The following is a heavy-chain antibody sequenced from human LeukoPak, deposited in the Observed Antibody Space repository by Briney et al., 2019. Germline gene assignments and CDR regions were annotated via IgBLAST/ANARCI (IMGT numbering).Heavy chain of an antibody. Sequence: ASVKVSCKASGYTFTGYYMHWVRQAPGQGLEWMGWINPNSGGTNYAQKFQGWVTMTRDTSISTAYMELSRLRSDDTAVYYCARGEDIMVVTAPRGDAFDIWGQGTMVTVSS. J-gene: IGHJ3*02. CDR2: INPNSGGT. CDR3: ARGEDIMVVTAPRGDAFDI. V-gene: IGHV1-2*04. CDR1: GYTFTGYY. D-gene: IGHD2-21*02.